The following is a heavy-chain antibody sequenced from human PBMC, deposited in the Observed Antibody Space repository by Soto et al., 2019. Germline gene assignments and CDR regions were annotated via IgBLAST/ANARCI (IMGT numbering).Heavy chain of an antibody. J-gene: IGHJ4*02. CDR2: IYSDGTT. Sequence: GGSLRLSCAASGFIVTSNYMSWVRQAPGKGLEWVSVIYSDGTTNYAESVKGRFTISRDNSKNTVFLQMSSLRDEDTAVYYCAKGGPGASSGLFESWGQGTLVTVSS. CDR1: GFIVTSNY. D-gene: IGHD3-10*01. V-gene: IGHV3-53*01. CDR3: AKGGPGASSGLFES.